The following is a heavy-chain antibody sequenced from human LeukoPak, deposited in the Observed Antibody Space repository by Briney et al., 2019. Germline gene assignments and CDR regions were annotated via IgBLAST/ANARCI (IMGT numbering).Heavy chain of an antibody. CDR3: AKVLRQWTHALVFHH. J-gene: IGHJ4*02. CDR2: LGFSGGST. CDR1: GFTFSSQA. Sequence: GGPLRLSCAASGFTFSSQAMSGVPHAPGKGLEGCSVLGFSGGSTYYAASVKGPFNISRDNSRNTLYLEMNSLRAEDTAVYYCAKVLRQWTHALVFHHWGQGTLVTVPS. V-gene: IGHV3-23*01. D-gene: IGHD3-16*01.